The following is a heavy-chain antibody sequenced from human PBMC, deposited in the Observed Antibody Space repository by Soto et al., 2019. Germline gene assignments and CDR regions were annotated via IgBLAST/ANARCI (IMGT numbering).Heavy chain of an antibody. V-gene: IGHV4-31*03. CDR1: GGSISSGGYY. CDR3: ARVGGINWFDP. Sequence: QVQLQESGPGLVKPSQTLSLTCTVSGGSISSGGYYWSWIRQHPGEGLEWSGYISYSGSTNYNPYLKRRVTMSAGTSKNPFSLKLSSVTAADTAVYYCARVGGINWFDPWGQGTLVTVSS. D-gene: IGHD1-20*01. J-gene: IGHJ5*02. CDR2: ISYSGST.